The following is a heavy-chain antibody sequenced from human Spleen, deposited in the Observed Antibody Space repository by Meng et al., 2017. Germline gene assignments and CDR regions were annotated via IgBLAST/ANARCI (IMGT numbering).Heavy chain of an antibody. CDR3: ARDEDISAAGKLFGDY. CDR2: INPKSGDT. D-gene: IGHD6-13*01. J-gene: IGHJ4*02. Sequence: QVQLVPTGAEGKKPGASVKVSCKASGYTFPDYWLHWVRRAPGKGLEWMGRINPKSGDTHYAQRFQGRVTMTGDTSISTAYMELSGLRSDDTAMYYCARDEDISAAGKLFGDYWGQGTLVTASS. V-gene: IGHV1-2*06. CDR1: GYTFPDYW.